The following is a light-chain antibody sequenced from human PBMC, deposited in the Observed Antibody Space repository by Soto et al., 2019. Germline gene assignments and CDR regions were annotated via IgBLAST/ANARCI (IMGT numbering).Light chain of an antibody. V-gene: IGKV1-9*01. CDR2: EES. Sequence: DIHLTQSPSFLSASVGDRVTITCRPSQAVPNNMAWYQQKPGKPPKLLIYEESTLHSGVPSRLSGRKSGTQCTLTIDSLQPEDFATYYCQQVKTYPRTFGGGTKVEIK. CDR3: QQVKTYPRT. CDR1: QAVPNN. J-gene: IGKJ4*01.